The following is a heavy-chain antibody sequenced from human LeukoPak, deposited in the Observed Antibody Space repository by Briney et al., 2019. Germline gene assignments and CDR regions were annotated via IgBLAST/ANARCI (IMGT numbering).Heavy chain of an antibody. CDR3: AKDRGSGSYCTDY. Sequence: GGSLRLSCAASGFTVSSNYMSWVRQAPGKGLEWVSVIYSGGSTYYADSVKGRFTISRDNSKNTLYLQMNSLRAEDTAVYYCAKDRGSGSYCTDYWGQGTLVTVSS. D-gene: IGHD1-26*01. V-gene: IGHV3-53*01. J-gene: IGHJ4*02. CDR2: IYSGGST. CDR1: GFTVSSNY.